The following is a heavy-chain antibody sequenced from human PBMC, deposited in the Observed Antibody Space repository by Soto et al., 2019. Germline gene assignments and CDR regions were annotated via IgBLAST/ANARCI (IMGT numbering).Heavy chain of an antibody. CDR1: GFTFSSYG. CDR2: ISSSSSTI. CDR3: ARDQPGYSYGYGLGY. J-gene: IGHJ4*02. Sequence: GGSLRLSCAASGFTFSSYGMHWVRQAPGKGLEWVSYISSSSSTIYYADSVKGRFTISRDNAKNSLYLQMNSLRAEDTAVYYCARDQPGYSYGYGLGYWGQGTLVTVSS. D-gene: IGHD5-18*01. V-gene: IGHV3-48*01.